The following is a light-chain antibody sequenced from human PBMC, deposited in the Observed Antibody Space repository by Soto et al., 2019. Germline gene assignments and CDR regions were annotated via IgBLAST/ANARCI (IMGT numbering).Light chain of an antibody. Sequence: TLSLSPGERATLSCRASQSVSSYLAWYQQKPGQAPRLLIYDASNRATGIPARFSGSGSGTDFTLTISSLEPEDFAVYYCQQRSNWPLTFGGGTKVDIK. CDR1: QSVSSY. CDR2: DAS. CDR3: QQRSNWPLT. J-gene: IGKJ4*01. V-gene: IGKV3-11*01.